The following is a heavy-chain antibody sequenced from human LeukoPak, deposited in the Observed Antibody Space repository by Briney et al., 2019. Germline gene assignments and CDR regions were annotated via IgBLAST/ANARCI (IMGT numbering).Heavy chain of an antibody. V-gene: IGHV3-7*03. CDR3: AKARWEPNFDY. CDR2: IKQDGSEK. D-gene: IGHD1-26*01. CDR1: GFTFSSHW. Sequence: GGSLRLSCAVSGFTFSSHWMSWVRQAPGKGLEWVANIKQDGSEKYYVDSVKGRFTISRDNAKKSLFLQMNSLTTEDTALYYCAKARWEPNFDYWGQGTLVTVSS. J-gene: IGHJ4*02.